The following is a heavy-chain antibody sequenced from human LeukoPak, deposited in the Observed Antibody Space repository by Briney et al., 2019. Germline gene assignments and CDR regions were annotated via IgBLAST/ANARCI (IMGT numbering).Heavy chain of an antibody. CDR1: GDSISSYY. CDR3: ARAGRSGYADY. V-gene: IGHV4-59*01. Sequence: SETLSLTCTVSGDSISSYYWSWIRQPPGKGLEWIGYIYYSGGTNYNPSLKSRVTISVDTSKNQFSLKLSSVTAADTAVYYCARAGRSGYADYWGQGTLVTVSS. J-gene: IGHJ4*02. CDR2: IYYSGGT. D-gene: IGHD3-22*01.